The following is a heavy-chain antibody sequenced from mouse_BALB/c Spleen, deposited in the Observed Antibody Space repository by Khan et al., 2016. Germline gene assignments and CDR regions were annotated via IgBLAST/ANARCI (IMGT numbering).Heavy chain of an antibody. V-gene: IGHV2-6-7*01. CDR2: IWGDGST. CDR1: GFSLTGYG. CDR3: AGVLCYEPGVLAY. D-gene: IGHD2-4*01. Sequence: QVQLKESGPGLVAPSQSLSITCTVSGFSLTGYGVNWVRQPPGKGLEWLGMIWGDGSTDYNLALKSRLSISKDNSTSQVFLKMISLQTDDTARYYVAGVLCYEPGVLAYWGQGTLVTVSA. J-gene: IGHJ3*01.